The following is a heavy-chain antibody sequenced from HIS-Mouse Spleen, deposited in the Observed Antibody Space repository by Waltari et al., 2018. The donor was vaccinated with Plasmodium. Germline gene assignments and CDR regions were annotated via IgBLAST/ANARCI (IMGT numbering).Heavy chain of an antibody. D-gene: IGHD3-3*01. CDR2: INHSGST. Sequence: QVQLQQWGAGLLKPSETLSLTCAVYGGSFSGNYWRWIRQTPGKGLEWIGEINHSGSTNYNPSLKSRVTISVDTSKNQFSLKLSSVTAADTAGYYCARVTSSGVYWYFDLWGRGTLVTVSS. CDR3: ARVTSSGVYWYFDL. J-gene: IGHJ2*01. V-gene: IGHV4-34*01. CDR1: GGSFSGNY.